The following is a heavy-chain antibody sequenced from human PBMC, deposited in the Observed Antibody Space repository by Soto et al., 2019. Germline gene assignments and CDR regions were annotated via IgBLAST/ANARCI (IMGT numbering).Heavy chain of an antibody. V-gene: IGHV4-59*01. CDR3: ARALPDHFDFWSGYSYYGMDF. CDR2: IYYSGST. Sequence: SETLSLTCTVSGGSISSYYWSWIRQPPGKGLEWIGYIYYSGSTNYNPSLKSRVTISVDTSKNQFSLKLSSVTAADTAVYYCARALPDHFDFWSGYSYYGMDFWGQGTMVTVSS. CDR1: GGSISSYY. J-gene: IGHJ6*02. D-gene: IGHD3-3*01.